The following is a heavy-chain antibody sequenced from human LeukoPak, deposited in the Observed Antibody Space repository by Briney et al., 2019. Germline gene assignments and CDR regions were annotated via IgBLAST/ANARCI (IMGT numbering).Heavy chain of an antibody. CDR3: ARAYEYGWFDP. J-gene: IGHJ5*02. Sequence: ASVKVSCKASGYTFTDYFLHWLRQAPGQGLEWMGWINPKTGATNYAQRFQGRVTMTRDSSITTGNMELNRLTSDDTALYYCARAYEYGWFDPWGQETLVTVSS. CDR1: GYTFTDYF. CDR2: INPKTGAT. V-gene: IGHV1-2*02. D-gene: IGHD3-16*01.